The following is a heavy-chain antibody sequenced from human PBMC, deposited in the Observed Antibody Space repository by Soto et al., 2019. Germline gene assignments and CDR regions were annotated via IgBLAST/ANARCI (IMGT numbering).Heavy chain of an antibody. J-gene: IGHJ4*02. CDR1: GFTFSTYW. CDR2: INSDGSST. V-gene: IGHV3-74*01. CDR3: GRGGYCSGSYTQFDY. D-gene: IGHD3-10*02. Sequence: EVQLVESGGGLVQPGGSLRLSCAASGFTFSTYWMHWVRQAPGKGLMWVARINSDGSSTSYEDSVKGRFTISRDNAKKALYLKMNSMRAEETAVYYCGRGGYCSGSYTQFDYWGQGTLVTVSS.